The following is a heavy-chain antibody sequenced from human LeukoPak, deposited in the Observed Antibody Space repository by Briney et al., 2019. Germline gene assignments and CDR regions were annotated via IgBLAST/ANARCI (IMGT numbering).Heavy chain of an antibody. D-gene: IGHD3-9*01. V-gene: IGHV1-69*01. CDR1: GGTFSSYA. Sequence: SVKVSCKASGGTFSSYAISWVRQAPGQGLEWMGGIIPIFGTANYAQKFQGRVTITADESTSTAYMELGSLRSEDTAVYYCARVGVSYDILTGYFDYWGQGTLVTVSS. J-gene: IGHJ4*02. CDR3: ARVGVSYDILTGYFDY. CDR2: IIPIFGTA.